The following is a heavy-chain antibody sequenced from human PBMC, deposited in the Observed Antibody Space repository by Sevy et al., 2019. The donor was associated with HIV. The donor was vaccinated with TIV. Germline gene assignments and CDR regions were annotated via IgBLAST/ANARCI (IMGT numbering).Heavy chain of an antibody. V-gene: IGHV4-34*01. D-gene: IGHD1-26*01. Sequence: SETLSLTCAVYGGSFSGYYWSWIRQPPGKGLEWIGEINNSGSTNYNPSPKSRVTISVDTSKNQFSMKLSWVPAADTAVYYCARGNSVGGVVGPTRHYGMDVWGQGTTVTVSS. CDR2: INNSGST. CDR1: GGSFSGYY. J-gene: IGHJ6*02. CDR3: ARGNSVGGVVGPTRHYGMDV.